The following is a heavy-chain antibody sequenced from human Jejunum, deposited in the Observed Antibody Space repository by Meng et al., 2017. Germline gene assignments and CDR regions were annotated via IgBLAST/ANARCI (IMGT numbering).Heavy chain of an antibody. V-gene: IGHV3-30*04. Sequence: GESLKISCAASGFTFKNYAFHWVRQAPGKGLEWVAVISDDGGIRSYADSVKGRFTISRDNSKNTLSLQMDSLRLDDTAVYYCARGRTEHCDSSTCRYFDYWGQGELVNGAS. D-gene: IGHD2/OR15-2a*01. J-gene: IGHJ4*02. CDR1: GFTFKNYA. CDR3: ARGRTEHCDSSTCRYFDY. CDR2: ISDDGGIR.